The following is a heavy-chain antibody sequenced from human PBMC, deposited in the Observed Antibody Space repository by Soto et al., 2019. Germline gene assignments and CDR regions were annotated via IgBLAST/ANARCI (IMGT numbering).Heavy chain of an antibody. CDR2: IYYSGST. Sequence: QVQLQESGPGLVKPSQTLSLTCTVSGGSISSGGSYWSWIRQHPVKGLEWIGYIYYSGSTYYNPDLKSRVTISVDTSKNQFSLNLSSVTAADTAVYYCARDRSGYGDSLWGQGTLVTVSA. D-gene: IGHD4-17*01. V-gene: IGHV4-31*03. J-gene: IGHJ4*02. CDR1: GGSISSGGSY. CDR3: ARDRSGYGDSL.